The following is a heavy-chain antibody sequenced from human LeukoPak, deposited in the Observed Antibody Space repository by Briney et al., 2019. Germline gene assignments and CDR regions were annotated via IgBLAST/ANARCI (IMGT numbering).Heavy chain of an antibody. Sequence: PSETLSLTCAVYGGSFSGYYWSWIRQPPGKGLEWIGEINHSGSTNYNPSLKSRVTISVDTSKNQFSLKLSSVTAADTAVYYCASSVGTMGKQAHAFDIWGQGTMVTVSS. CDR3: ASSVGTMGKQAHAFDI. CDR1: GGSFSGYY. J-gene: IGHJ3*02. D-gene: IGHD7-27*01. CDR2: INHSGST. V-gene: IGHV4-34*01.